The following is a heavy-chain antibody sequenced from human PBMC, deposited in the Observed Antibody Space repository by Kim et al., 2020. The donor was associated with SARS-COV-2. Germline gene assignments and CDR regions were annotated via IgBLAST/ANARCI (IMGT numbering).Heavy chain of an antibody. Sequence: AQKCEGRVTMTRDTSISTAYMELSRLGSDDTAVYYCARQSGSGRGYGMDVWGQGTTVTVSS. CDR3: ARQSGSGRGYGMDV. D-gene: IGHD3-10*01. V-gene: IGHV1-2*02. J-gene: IGHJ6*02.